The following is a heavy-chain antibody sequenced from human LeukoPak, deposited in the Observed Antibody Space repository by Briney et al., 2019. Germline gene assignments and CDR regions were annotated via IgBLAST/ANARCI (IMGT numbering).Heavy chain of an antibody. V-gene: IGHV1-69*06. D-gene: IGHD4-17*01. CDR2: IIPIFGTA. Sequence: ASVKVSCKASGGTFSSYAISWVRQAPGQGLEWMGGIIPIFGTANYAQKFQGRVTITADKSTSTAYMEVSSLRSEDTAVYYCAREGVGTETTSGRRYYYFDYWGQGTLVTVSS. CDR1: GGTFSSYA. J-gene: IGHJ4*02. CDR3: AREGVGTETTSGRRYYYFDY.